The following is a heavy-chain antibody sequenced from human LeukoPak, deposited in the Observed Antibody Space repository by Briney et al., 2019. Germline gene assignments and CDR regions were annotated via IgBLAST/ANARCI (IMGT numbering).Heavy chain of an antibody. V-gene: IGHV4-61*01. Sequence: ASETLSLTCAVSGYSISSGYYWGWIRQPPGKGLEYIGYIYYTGSTNYNPSLKSRVTISVDTSKNQFSLRLISVTAADTAVYYCARDRHGSGSAHSFDPWGQGILVTVSS. J-gene: IGHJ5*02. CDR2: IYYTGST. CDR3: ARDRHGSGSAHSFDP. D-gene: IGHD3-10*01. CDR1: GYSISSGYY.